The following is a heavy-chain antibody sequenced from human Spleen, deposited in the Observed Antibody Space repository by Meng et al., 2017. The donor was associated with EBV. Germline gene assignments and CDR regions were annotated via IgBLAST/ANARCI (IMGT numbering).Heavy chain of an antibody. Sequence: QLQQEAAGAEVKKSASPVKVCCEAAGCTIKSYANSCVRQEPGQRRVEMSAIIPICGTTNYAQKLQDRVTISADASTSTAYMELSSLRSEDTAVYYCARPKPGYSSRWAYWGQGTLVTVSS. V-gene: IGHV1-69*01. CDR3: ARPKPGYSSRWAY. J-gene: IGHJ4*02. CDR2: IIPICGTT. CDR1: GCTIKSYA. D-gene: IGHD6-19*01.